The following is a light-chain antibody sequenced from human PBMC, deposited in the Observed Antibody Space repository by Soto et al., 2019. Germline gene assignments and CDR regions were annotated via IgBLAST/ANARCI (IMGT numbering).Light chain of an antibody. CDR3: QHYYNGPPLT. J-gene: IGKJ4*01. CDR1: QSISTN. CDR2: GAS. V-gene: IGKV3-15*01. Sequence: DIVMTQSPAPLSVAPGESATLSCRSSQSISTNLAWDQQKPGQAPRLLMYGASARVTGVPDRFSGSGSGTEFTLTITSLQSEDFAVYYCQHYYNGPPLTVGGGTKVAIK.